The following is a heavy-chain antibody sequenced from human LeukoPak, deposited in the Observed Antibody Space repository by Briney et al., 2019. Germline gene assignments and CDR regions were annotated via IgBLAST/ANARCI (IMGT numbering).Heavy chain of an antibody. D-gene: IGHD2-2*01. CDR3: ARAFAYCTTTKCLDYFYYMDV. CDR2: TIPFLGTA. CDR1: GGSFSNYG. V-gene: IGHV1-69*01. Sequence: SVKVSCKFSGGSFSNYGINWVRQAPGQGLEWMGGTIPFLGTATYAQRFQGRVTITAAESTSTTYMELSSLRSEDTAVYYCARAFAYCTTTKCLDYFYYMDVWGRGTAVTVSS. J-gene: IGHJ6*03.